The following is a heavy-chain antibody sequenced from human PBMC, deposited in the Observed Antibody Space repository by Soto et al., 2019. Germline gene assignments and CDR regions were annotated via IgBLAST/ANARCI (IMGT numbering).Heavy chain of an antibody. Sequence: SETLSLTCAVYGGSFSGYYWSWIRQPPGKGLEWIGEINHSGSTNYNPSLKSRVTISVDTSKNQFSLKLSSVTAADTVVYYCARARGNYYYYMEVWGKGTTVTVSS. CDR1: GGSFSGYY. V-gene: IGHV4-34*01. J-gene: IGHJ6*03. D-gene: IGHD5-12*01. CDR3: ARARGNYYYYMEV. CDR2: INHSGST.